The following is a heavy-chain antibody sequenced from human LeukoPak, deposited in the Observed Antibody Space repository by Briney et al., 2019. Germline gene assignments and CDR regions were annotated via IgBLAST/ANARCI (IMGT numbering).Heavy chain of an antibody. CDR3: ARSQKFIVVVPGY. J-gene: IGHJ4*02. CDR1: GYTFTGYY. CDR2: INPNSGGT. V-gene: IGHV1-2*02. Sequence: GASVKVSCKASGYTFTGYYMHWVRQAPGQGLEWMGWINPNSGGTNYAQKFQGRVTMTRDTSISTAYMELSRLRSGDTAVYYCARSQKFIVVVPGYWGQGTLVTVSS. D-gene: IGHD2-2*01.